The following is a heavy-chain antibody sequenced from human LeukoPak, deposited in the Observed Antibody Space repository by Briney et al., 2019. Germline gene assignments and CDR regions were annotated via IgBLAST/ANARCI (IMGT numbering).Heavy chain of an antibody. Sequence: ASVKVSCKPSGGTFSNSTINWVRQAPGQGLEWMGWINTNTGNPTYAQGFTGRFVFSLDTSVSTAYLQISSLKAEDTAVYYCARGGIYSSGNWGQGTLVTVSS. CDR3: ARGGIYSSGN. CDR1: GGTFSNST. V-gene: IGHV7-4-1*02. D-gene: IGHD6-19*01. CDR2: INTNTGNP. J-gene: IGHJ4*02.